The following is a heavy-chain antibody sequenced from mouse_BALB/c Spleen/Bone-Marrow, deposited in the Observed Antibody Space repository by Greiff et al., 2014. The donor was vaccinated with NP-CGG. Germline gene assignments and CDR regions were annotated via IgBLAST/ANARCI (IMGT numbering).Heavy chain of an antibody. V-gene: IGHV1-9*01. CDR3: ARWDTTAMDY. CDR2: ILPGRGST. D-gene: IGHD1-1*01. J-gene: IGHJ4*01. Sequence: VQLQQSGAELMKPGASVKISCKATGYTFSSYWIEWVKQRPGRGLEWIGEILPGRGSTNYNEKFKGKATFTSDTSSNTAYMQLSSLTSKDSAVYYCARWDTTAMDYWGQGTSVTVSS. CDR1: GYTFSSYW.